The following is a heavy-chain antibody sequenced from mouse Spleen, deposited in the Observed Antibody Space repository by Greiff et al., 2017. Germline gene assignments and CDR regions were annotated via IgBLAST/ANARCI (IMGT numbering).Heavy chain of an antibody. CDR1: GYTFTSYW. Sequence: VQLQQPGAELARPGSSVKLSCKASGYTFTSYWMDWVKQRPGQGLEWIGNIYPSDSETHYNQKFKDKATLTVDKSSSTAYMQLSSLTSEDSAVYYCARRYYGSSYDYAMDYWGQGTSVTVSS. J-gene: IGHJ4*01. CDR3: ARRYYGSSYDYAMDY. D-gene: IGHD1-1*01. CDR2: IYPSDSET. V-gene: IGHV1-61*01.